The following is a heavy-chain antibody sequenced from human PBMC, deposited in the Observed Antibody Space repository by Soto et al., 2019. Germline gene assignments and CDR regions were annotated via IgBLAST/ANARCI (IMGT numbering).Heavy chain of an antibody. Sequence: PGGSLRLSCAASGFTFSSYWMHWVRQGPGKGLMWVSRISSDGGRTTYADSVKGRFTISRDNAKNTLFVQLSSLRAEDTAVYYCARGGLFSSSEALDIWGQGTMVTVSS. D-gene: IGHD6-6*01. J-gene: IGHJ3*02. V-gene: IGHV3-74*01. CDR2: ISSDGGRT. CDR3: ARGGLFSSSEALDI. CDR1: GFTFSSYW.